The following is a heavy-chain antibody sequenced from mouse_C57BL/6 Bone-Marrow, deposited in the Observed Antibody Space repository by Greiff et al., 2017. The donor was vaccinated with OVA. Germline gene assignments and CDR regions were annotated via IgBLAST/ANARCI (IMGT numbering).Heavy chain of an antibody. CDR3: AYGNYGYWYFDV. CDR1: GYTFTDYN. Sequence: VQLQQSGPELVKPGASVKMSCKASGYTFTDYNMHWVKQSHGKSLEWIGYINPNNGGTSYNQKFKGKATLTVNKSSSTAYMELRSLTSEDSAVYYCAYGNYGYWYFDVWGTGTTVTVSS. J-gene: IGHJ1*03. V-gene: IGHV1-22*01. D-gene: IGHD2-1*01. CDR2: INPNNGGT.